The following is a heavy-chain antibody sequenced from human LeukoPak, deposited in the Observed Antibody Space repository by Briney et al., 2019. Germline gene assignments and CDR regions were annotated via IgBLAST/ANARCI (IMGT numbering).Heavy chain of an antibody. J-gene: IGHJ4*02. CDR3: AREVNYYDSSGFDY. D-gene: IGHD3-22*01. Sequence: TSETLSLTCSVSGGSISSYYWSWIRQPPGRGLEWIGYIYYSGSTNYNPSLKSRVTISVDTSKNQFSLKLSSATAADTAVYYCAREVNYYDSSGFDYWGQGTLVTVSS. CDR2: IYYSGST. V-gene: IGHV4-59*01. CDR1: GGSISSYY.